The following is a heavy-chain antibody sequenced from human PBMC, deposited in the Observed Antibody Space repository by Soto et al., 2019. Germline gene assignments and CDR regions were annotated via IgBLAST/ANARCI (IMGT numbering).Heavy chain of an antibody. D-gene: IGHD6-19*01. Sequence: PSETLSLTCAVSGYSLTSGSYCGWIRQPPGKGLEWIGSIYHSGDTYYNPSLKSRVTISVDTSKNHFSLKLTSVTAADTAVYYCARARIVVAGTIVDYWGQGTLVTVSS. J-gene: IGHJ4*02. CDR1: GYSLTSGSY. V-gene: IGHV4-38-2*01. CDR2: IYHSGDT. CDR3: ARARIVVAGTIVDY.